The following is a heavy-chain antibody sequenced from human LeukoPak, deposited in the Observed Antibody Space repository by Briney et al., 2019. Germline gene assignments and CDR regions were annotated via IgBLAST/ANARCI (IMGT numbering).Heavy chain of an antibody. CDR1: GGTFSSYA. V-gene: IGHV1-69*13. CDR2: IIPIFGTA. CDR3: GRLTLKAILTGYHKDDAFDI. Sequence: ASVKVSCKASGGTFSSYAISWVRQAPGQGLEWMGGIIPIFGTANYVQKFQGRVTITADESTSTAYMELSSLRSEDTAVYYCGRLTLKAILTGYHKDDAFDIWGQGTMVTVSS. D-gene: IGHD3-9*01. J-gene: IGHJ3*02.